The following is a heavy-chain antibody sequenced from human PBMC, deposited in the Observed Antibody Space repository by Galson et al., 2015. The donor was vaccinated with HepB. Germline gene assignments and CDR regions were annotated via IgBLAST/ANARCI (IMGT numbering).Heavy chain of an antibody. CDR3: ARGARLRFLEWLLFWFDP. J-gene: IGHJ5*02. CDR1: GGTFSSYA. Sequence: SVKVSCKASGGTFSSYAISWVRQAPGQGLEWMGGMNPNSGNTGYAQKFQGRVTMTRNTSISTAYMELSSLRSEDTAVYYCARGARLRFLEWLLFWFDPWGQGTLVTVSS. D-gene: IGHD3-3*01. V-gene: IGHV1-8*02. CDR2: MNPNSGNT.